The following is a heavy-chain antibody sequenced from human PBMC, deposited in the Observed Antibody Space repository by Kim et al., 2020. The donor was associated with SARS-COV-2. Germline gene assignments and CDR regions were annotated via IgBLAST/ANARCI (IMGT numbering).Heavy chain of an antibody. D-gene: IGHD5-12*01. CDR3: AKDSERGYSGYDLTYYYGMDV. Sequence: GGSLRLSCAASGFTFSSYAMSWVRQAPGKGLEWVSVIYSGGSSTYYADSVKGRFTISRDNSKNTLYLQMNSLRAEDTAVYYCAKDSERGYSGYDLTYYYGMDVWGQGTTVTVSS. CDR1: GFTFSSYA. J-gene: IGHJ6*02. CDR2: IYSGGSST. V-gene: IGHV3-23*03.